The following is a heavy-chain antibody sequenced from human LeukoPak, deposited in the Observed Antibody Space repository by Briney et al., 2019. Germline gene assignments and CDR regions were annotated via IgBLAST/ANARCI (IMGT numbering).Heavy chain of an antibody. CDR1: GFTFSSYA. Sequence: GGSLRLSCAASGFTFSSYAMHWVRQAPGKGLEWVAVISFDGSNKYYADSVKGRFTISRDNSKNTLYLQMNSLRAEDTAVYFCAKDGAVATYFDYWGQGILVTVSS. J-gene: IGHJ4*02. D-gene: IGHD5-12*01. V-gene: IGHV3-30-3*01. CDR2: ISFDGSNK. CDR3: AKDGAVATYFDY.